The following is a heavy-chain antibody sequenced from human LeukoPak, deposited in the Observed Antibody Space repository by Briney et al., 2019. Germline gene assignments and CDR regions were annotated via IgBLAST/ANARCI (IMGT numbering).Heavy chain of an antibody. D-gene: IGHD2-15*01. V-gene: IGHV1-8*03. CDR3: ARGRRKYCSGGSCYYANWLDP. J-gene: IGHJ5*02. CDR2: MNPNSGNT. Sequence: EASVKVSCKASGYTFTSYDINWVRQATGQGLEWMGWMNPNSGNTGYAQKFQGRVTITRNTSISTAYMELSSLRSEDTAVYYCARGRRKYCSGGSCYYANWLDPWGQGTLVTVSS. CDR1: GYTFTSYD.